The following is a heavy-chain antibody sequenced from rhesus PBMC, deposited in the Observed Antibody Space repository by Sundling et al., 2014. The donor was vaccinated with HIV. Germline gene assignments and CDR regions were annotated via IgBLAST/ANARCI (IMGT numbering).Heavy chain of an antibody. CDR1: GASISKND. CDR2: IYHSGGNT. J-gene: IGHJ4*01. Sequence: QVQLQESGPGLVKPSETLSLTCAVSGASISKNDWNWIRQAPGKGLEWIGRIYHSGGNTDYNASLKSRVTISIDTSKNQLSLKLRSMTAADTAVYSCVRGSRYSGSWSRFDYWGQGVLVTVSS. CDR3: VRGSRYSGSWSRFDY. D-gene: IGHD6-25*01. V-gene: IGHV4S2*01.